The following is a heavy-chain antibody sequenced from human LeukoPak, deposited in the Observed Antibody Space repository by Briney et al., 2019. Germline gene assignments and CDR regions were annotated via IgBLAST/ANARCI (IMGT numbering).Heavy chain of an antibody. CDR2: MSAYNGDR. D-gene: IGHD1-26*01. V-gene: IGHV1-18*01. Sequence: GASVKVSCKTSGYTXTSYGISWVRQAPGQGLEWMGWMSAYNGDRNYAQKFQGRVTMTTETSTSTAYMELRSLRSDDTAVYYCASSTEWEPIRDYWGPGTLVTVSS. CDR1: GYTXTSYG. CDR3: ASSTEWEPIRDY. J-gene: IGHJ4*02.